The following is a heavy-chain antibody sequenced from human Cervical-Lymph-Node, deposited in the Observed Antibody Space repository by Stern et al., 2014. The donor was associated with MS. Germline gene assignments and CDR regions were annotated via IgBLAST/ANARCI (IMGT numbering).Heavy chain of an antibody. Sequence: EVQLVESGGNLVQPGGSRRLSCAVSGFTVTNNYMSWVRQAPGKGLEWVSVIYSSGDTYYADSVKGRFTISRDKSKNTLYLQMNSLTEEDTAVYYCVRGTDMDVWGQGTTVTVSS. CDR2: IYSSGDT. CDR3: VRGTDMDV. J-gene: IGHJ6*02. CDR1: GFTVTNNY. V-gene: IGHV3-66*01.